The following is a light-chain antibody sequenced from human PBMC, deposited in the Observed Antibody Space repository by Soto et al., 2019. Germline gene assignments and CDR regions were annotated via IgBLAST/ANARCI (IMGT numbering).Light chain of an antibody. J-gene: IGKJ3*01. CDR2: GAS. V-gene: IGKV1-12*01. Sequence: DIQVTQSPSSVSASVGDRVTITCRASQDISHYLAWYQQKPGKAPKLLIYGASSLQSGVPSRFSGSGSGTDFTLTISSLQPEDFATYFCQQLNSFPLFTFGPGTKVDIK. CDR1: QDISHY. CDR3: QQLNSFPLFT.